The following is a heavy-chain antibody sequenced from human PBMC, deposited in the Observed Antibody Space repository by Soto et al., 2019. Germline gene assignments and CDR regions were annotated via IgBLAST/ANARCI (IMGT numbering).Heavy chain of an antibody. J-gene: IGHJ4*02. CDR1: GGTFSSYA. D-gene: IGHD1-26*01. CDR3: ARDLAKGGGSAGFDY. Sequence: QVQLVQSGAEVRKPGSSVKVSCKVSGGTFSSYAISWVRQAPGQGLEWMGWINPKSGGTMYPQKFQGRVTMTWDTSISTAYMALTRLRSDDTAVYYCARDLAKGGGSAGFDYWGQGTLVTVSS. V-gene: IGHV1-2*02. CDR2: INPKSGGT.